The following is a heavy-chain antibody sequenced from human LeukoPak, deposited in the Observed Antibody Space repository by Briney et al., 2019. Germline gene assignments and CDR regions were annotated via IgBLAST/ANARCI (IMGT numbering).Heavy chain of an antibody. D-gene: IGHD4-11*01. CDR2: IYYSGST. CDR1: GGSISSYY. V-gene: IGHV4-59*08. Sequence: RSSETLSLTCTVSGGSISSYYWSWIRQPPGKGLEWIGYIYYSGSTNYNPSLKSRVTISVDTSKNHFSLRLNSVTPADTAVYYCARGTTVTYYFDSWGQGIPVTVSS. CDR3: ARGTTVTYYFDS. J-gene: IGHJ4*02.